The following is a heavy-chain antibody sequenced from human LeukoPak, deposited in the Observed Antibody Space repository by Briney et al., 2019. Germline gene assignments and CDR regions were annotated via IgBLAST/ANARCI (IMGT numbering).Heavy chain of an antibody. CDR3: AKDSKITSADYYFDY. D-gene: IGHD6-13*01. Sequence: PGGSLRLSCAASGFSFRSYAMHWVRQAPGKGLEWVTVIANDGRDKNYADSVRGRFTISRDNSKNTVYLQMDSLRVEDMAVYYCAKDSKITSADYYFDYWGLGTLVTVSS. J-gene: IGHJ4*02. CDR2: IANDGRDK. CDR1: GFSFRSYA. V-gene: IGHV3-30*04.